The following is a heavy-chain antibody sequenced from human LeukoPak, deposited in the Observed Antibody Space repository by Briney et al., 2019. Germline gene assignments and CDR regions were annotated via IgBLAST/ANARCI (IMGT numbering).Heavy chain of an antibody. CDR3: ARDRIDMVRGVIILTDYGMDV. CDR1: GYTFTGYY. Sequence: ASVKVSCKASGYTFTGYYMYWVRQAPGQGLEWMGWINPNSGGTNYAQKFQGRVTMTRDTSISTAYMELSRLRSDDTAVYYCARDRIDMVRGVIILTDYGMDVWGQGTTVTVSS. CDR2: INPNSGGT. J-gene: IGHJ6*02. V-gene: IGHV1-2*02. D-gene: IGHD3-10*01.